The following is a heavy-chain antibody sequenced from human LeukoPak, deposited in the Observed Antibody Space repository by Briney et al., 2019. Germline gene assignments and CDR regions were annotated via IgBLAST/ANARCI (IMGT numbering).Heavy chain of an antibody. Sequence: EPSETLSLTCTVSGASISAFHWAWFRQPAGKGLEWIGLIYSSGSTLFNPSLKSRVAMSVDPTKNQLSLKLTSVTAADTAMYYCARKDGDYWGRGTLVTVSS. J-gene: IGHJ4*02. CDR1: GASISAFH. V-gene: IGHV4-4*07. CDR3: ARKDGDY. CDR2: IYSSGST.